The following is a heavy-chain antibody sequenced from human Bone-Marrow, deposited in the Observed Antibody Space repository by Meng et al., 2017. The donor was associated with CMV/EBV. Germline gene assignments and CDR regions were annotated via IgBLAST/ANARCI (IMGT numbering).Heavy chain of an antibody. V-gene: IGHV3-23*03. Sequence: GGSLRLSCAASGFTFSSYAMSWVRQAPGKGLEWVSLIYSGGRSAYYADSVKGRFTISRDNSKNALYLQMNSLRAEDTAVYYCARDKSAGIAVAAFDYWGQGTLVTVSS. CDR1: GFTFSSYA. J-gene: IGHJ4*02. CDR2: IYSGGRSA. CDR3: ARDKSAGIAVAAFDY. D-gene: IGHD6-19*01.